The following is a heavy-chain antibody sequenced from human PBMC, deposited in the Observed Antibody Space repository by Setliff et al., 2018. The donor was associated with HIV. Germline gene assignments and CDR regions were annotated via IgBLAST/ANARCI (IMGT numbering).Heavy chain of an antibody. J-gene: IGHJ6*03. CDR3: ARVPVSNYYYYMDV. CDR1: RYTFTDYY. Sequence: ASVKVSCKASRYTFTDYYMHWVRQAPGQGLEWMGWINPNNGDTNYAQHFQDRVSMTRDTSISTVYMELSRLGSDDTAVYYCARVPVSNYYYYMDVWGKGTTVTVSS. CDR2: INPNNGDT. V-gene: IGHV1-2*02.